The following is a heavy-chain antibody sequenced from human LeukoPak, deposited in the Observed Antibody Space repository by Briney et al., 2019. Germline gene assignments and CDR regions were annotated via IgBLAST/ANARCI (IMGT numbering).Heavy chain of an antibody. Sequence: SETLSLTCTVSGGSISRYYWSWMRQPPGKGLEWIGYIHFSGSTSYNPSLKSRVTISVDTSKNQFSLNLSSVTAADTAVYYCARGQWLEYDAFDIWGQGTMVTVPS. J-gene: IGHJ3*02. V-gene: IGHV4-59*01. D-gene: IGHD6-19*01. CDR1: GGSISRYY. CDR3: ARGQWLEYDAFDI. CDR2: IHFSGST.